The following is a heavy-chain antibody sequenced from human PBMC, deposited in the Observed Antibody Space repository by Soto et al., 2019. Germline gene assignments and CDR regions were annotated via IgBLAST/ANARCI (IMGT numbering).Heavy chain of an antibody. CDR3: AKVIDYGSEIYNRDYYYYGMDV. CDR1: GFTFSNHG. Sequence: GGSLRLSCATSGFTFSNHGMHRVRQAPGGGLEWVAVTSFDGGKKYYADSVNGRFTVSRDNSNNTLYLQMNSLRVEDTAVYYCAKVIDYGSEIYNRDYYYYGMDVWGRGTTVTVTS. J-gene: IGHJ6*02. CDR2: TSFDGGKK. D-gene: IGHD3-10*01. V-gene: IGHV3-30*18.